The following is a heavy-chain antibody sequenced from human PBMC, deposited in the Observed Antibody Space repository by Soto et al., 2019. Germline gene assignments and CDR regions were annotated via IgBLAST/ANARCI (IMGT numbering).Heavy chain of an antibody. Sequence: GGSLRLSCAASGFTFSSYGMHWVRQAPGKGLEWVAVIFYDGTKKFYADSMKGRFTISRDNSKNTLFLQMNSLRAEDTAVYYCAKDRGALRWSEEHYYFDYWGQGTLVTVSS. V-gene: IGHV3-30*18. CDR2: IFYDGTKK. J-gene: IGHJ4*02. CDR3: AKDRGALRWSEEHYYFDY. D-gene: IGHD4-17*01. CDR1: GFTFSSYG.